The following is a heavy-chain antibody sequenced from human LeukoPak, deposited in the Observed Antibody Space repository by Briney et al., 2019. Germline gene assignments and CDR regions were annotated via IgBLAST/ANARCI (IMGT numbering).Heavy chain of an antibody. CDR1: GFTLSSYA. Sequence: EASLRLSCAASGFTLSSYAMSWVRQAPGKGLEWVSAISGSGGSTYYADSVKGRFTISRDNSKNTLYLQMNSLRAEDTAVYYCAKEDYYDSRGGPDYWGQGTLVTVSS. CDR3: AKEDYYDSRGGPDY. CDR2: ISGSGGST. D-gene: IGHD3-22*01. J-gene: IGHJ4*02. V-gene: IGHV3-23*01.